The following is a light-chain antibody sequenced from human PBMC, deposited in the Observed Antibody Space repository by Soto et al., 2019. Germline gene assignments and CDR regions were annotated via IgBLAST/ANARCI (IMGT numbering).Light chain of an antibody. J-gene: IGKJ1*01. CDR1: QSISNH. CDR3: QQSYSSSPT. V-gene: IGKV1-39*01. Sequence: EIQMTQSPSALSASVGDRVIITCRASQSISNHLNWYEQKPGKAPKLLIFAASSLQSGVPSTFSGSRSGPDLTLTISSRQHEDFATDYCQQSYSSSPTFGQGTKVDIK. CDR2: AAS.